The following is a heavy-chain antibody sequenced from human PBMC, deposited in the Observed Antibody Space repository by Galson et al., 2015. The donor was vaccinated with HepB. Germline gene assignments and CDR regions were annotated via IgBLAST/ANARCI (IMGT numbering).Heavy chain of an antibody. Sequence: SLRLSCAASGFTFSSYGMHWVRQAPGKGLEWVAVISYDGSNKYYADSVKGRFTISRDNSKNTLYLQMNSLRAEDTAVYYCAKDPRLLAQDYGMDVWGQGTTVTVSS. CDR1: GFTFSSYG. CDR2: ISYDGSNK. J-gene: IGHJ6*02. CDR3: AKDPRLLAQDYGMDV. D-gene: IGHD2/OR15-2a*01. V-gene: IGHV3-30*18.